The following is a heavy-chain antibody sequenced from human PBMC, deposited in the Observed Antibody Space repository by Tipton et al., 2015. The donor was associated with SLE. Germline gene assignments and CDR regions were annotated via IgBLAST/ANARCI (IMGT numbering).Heavy chain of an antibody. V-gene: IGHV4-59*01. D-gene: IGHD2-15*01. J-gene: IGHJ3*02. CDR2: IYYSGST. Sequence: TLSLTCTVSGGSISGYYWSWIRQPPGKGLEWIGYIYYSGSTNYNPSLKSRVTISVDTSKNQFSLKLSSVTAADTAVYYCARVYDHCSGGSCYSGAFDIWGQGTMVTVSS. CDR3: ARVYDHCSGGSCYSGAFDI. CDR1: GGSISGYY.